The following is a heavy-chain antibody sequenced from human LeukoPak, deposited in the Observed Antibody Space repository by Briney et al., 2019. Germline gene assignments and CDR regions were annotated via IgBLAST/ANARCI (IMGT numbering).Heavy chain of an antibody. CDR2: ISGSGGST. CDR1: GFTFSSHA. Sequence: GGSLILSCAASGFTFSSHAMSWVRPAPGKGLEWVSAISGSGGSTYYADSVKGRFTISRDNSKNTLYLQMNSLRAEDTAVYYCAKDPGMGYGMDVWGQGTTVTVSS. CDR3: AKDPGMGYGMDV. V-gene: IGHV3-23*01. J-gene: IGHJ6*02. D-gene: IGHD6-13*01.